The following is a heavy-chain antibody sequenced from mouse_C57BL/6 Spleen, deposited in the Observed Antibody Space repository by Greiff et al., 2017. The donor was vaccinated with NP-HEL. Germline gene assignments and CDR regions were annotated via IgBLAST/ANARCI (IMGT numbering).Heavy chain of an antibody. CDR2: IDPSDSYT. J-gene: IGHJ2*01. V-gene: IGHV1-50*01. Sequence: QVQLQQPGAELVKPGASVKLSCKASGYTFTSYWMQWVKQRPGQGLEWIGEIDPSDSYTNYNQKFKGKATLTVDTSSSTAYMQRSSLTSEDSAVYYWLAVTTVVVGDYWGQGTTLTVSS. CDR1: GYTFTSYW. D-gene: IGHD1-1*01. CDR3: LAVTTVVVGDY.